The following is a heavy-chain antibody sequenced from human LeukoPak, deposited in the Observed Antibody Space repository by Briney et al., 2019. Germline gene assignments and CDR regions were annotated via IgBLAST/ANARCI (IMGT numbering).Heavy chain of an antibody. CDR3: ARNSYGDTLYYYYYMDV. CDR2: INPNSGGT. Sequence: GASVKVSCKASGYTFTGYYMHWVRQAPGQGLEWMGWINPNSGGTNYAQKFQGRVTMTRDTSISTAYMELSRLRSDDTAVYYCARNSYGDTLYYYYYMDVWGKGTTVTVSS. J-gene: IGHJ6*03. V-gene: IGHV1-2*02. D-gene: IGHD5-18*01. CDR1: GYTFTGYY.